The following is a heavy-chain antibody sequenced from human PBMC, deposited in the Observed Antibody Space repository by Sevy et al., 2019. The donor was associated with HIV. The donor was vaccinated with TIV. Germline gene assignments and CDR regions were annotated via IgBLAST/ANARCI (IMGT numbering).Heavy chain of an antibody. CDR2: IWFDGSNT. V-gene: IGHV3-33*01. CDR3: ARDLEFYDYGDYGPGFMPDY. Sequence: GGSQRLSCAASGFTFSTYGMHWVRQAPGKGLEWVAVIWFDGSNTYYADSVKGRFTISRDIAKNTLHLLMNSLRVEDTAVYYCARDLEFYDYGDYGPGFMPDYWGQGTLVTVSS. CDR1: GFTFSTYG. D-gene: IGHD4-17*01. J-gene: IGHJ4*02.